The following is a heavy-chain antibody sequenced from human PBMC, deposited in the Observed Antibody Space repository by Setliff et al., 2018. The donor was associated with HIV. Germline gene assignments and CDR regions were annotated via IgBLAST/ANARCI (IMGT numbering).Heavy chain of an antibody. CDR2: IDGSGGST. D-gene: IGHD5-18*01. CDR1: GFSFSSYA. CDR3: VKDSLGAMVPYYFQS. J-gene: IGHJ4*02. Sequence: PGGSLRLSCAANGFSFSSYAMSWVRQAPGKGLEWVSGIDGSGGSTYYADSVKGRFTISRDNSKNTLYLQMNSLRAEDTAVYYCVKDSLGAMVPYYFQSWGQGTLVTVSS. V-gene: IGHV3-23*01.